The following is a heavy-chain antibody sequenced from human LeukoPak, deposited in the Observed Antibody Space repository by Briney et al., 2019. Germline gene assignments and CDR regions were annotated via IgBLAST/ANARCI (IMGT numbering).Heavy chain of an antibody. CDR1: GGSISSSSYY. Sequence: TSETLSLTCTVSGGSISSSSYYWAWIRQPPGKELKWIGSIFYSGSTYYNPSLKSRVTMSVDTSKNQFSLRLSSVNAADTAVYYCARDILATSIAAPYYWGQGTLVTVSS. V-gene: IGHV4-39*07. CDR2: IFYSGST. D-gene: IGHD6-13*01. J-gene: IGHJ4*02. CDR3: ARDILATSIAAPYY.